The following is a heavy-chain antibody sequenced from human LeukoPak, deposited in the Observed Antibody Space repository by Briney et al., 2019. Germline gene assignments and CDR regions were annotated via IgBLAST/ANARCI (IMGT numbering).Heavy chain of an antibody. CDR1: GGSISSSSDY. Sequence: PAETLSLTCTVSGGSISSSSDYWGWIRQAPGKGLEWIGSIYYHENTYYNSSLKSRVTISVDTSKNQFSLKLNSVTAADTAVYYCARHGRHYYYYMDVWGKGTTITISS. J-gene: IGHJ6*03. CDR2: IYYHENT. V-gene: IGHV4-39*01. CDR3: ARHGRHYYYYMDV.